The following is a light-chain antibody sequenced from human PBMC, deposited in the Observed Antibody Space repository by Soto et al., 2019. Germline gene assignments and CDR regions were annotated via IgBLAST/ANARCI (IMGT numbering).Light chain of an antibody. Sequence: EFVLTQSQGTLSFSPGERATLXIRASQSVSSNLAWYQQKPGQAPRLLIYGASTRATGIPARFSGSGSGTEFTLTISSLQSEDFAVYYCQQYSIWRTFGQGTKVDI. V-gene: IGKV3-15*01. CDR1: QSVSSN. J-gene: IGKJ1*01. CDR3: QQYSIWRT. CDR2: GAS.